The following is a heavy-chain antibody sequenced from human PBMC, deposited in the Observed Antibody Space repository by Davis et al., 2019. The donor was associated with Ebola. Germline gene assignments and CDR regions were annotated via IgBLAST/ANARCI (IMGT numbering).Heavy chain of an antibody. CDR3: ARERGLPLFLEWLLTDFDY. V-gene: IGHV3-74*01. J-gene: IGHJ4*02. Sequence: GESLKISCAASGFTFSSYWMHWGRQAPGKGLLWVSRVNSDGSGTIYADSVKGRFTISRDNAKNTVYLQMNSLRAEDTAVYYCARERGLPLFLEWLLTDFDYWGQGALVTVSS. CDR2: VNSDGSGT. CDR1: GFTFSSYW. D-gene: IGHD3-3*01.